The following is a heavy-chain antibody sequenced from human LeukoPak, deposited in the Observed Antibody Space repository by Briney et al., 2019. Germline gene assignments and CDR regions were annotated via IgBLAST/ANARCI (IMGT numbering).Heavy chain of an antibody. CDR1: GGSINSYY. J-gene: IGHJ4*02. V-gene: IGHV4-59*01. D-gene: IGHD6-19*01. Sequence: PSETLSLTCTVSGGSINSYYWSWIRQPPGKGLEWIGYIYYSGSTHYNPSLKSRVTMSVDTSTNHFSLKLSSVTAADTAVYYCARVFSGWPYYFDYWGQGTLVTVSS. CDR3: ARVFSGWPYYFDY. CDR2: IYYSGST.